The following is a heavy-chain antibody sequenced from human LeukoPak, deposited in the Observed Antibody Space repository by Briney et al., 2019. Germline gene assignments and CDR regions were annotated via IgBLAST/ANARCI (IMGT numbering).Heavy chain of an antibody. CDR3: AKAYSSSQGDWFDP. D-gene: IGHD6-13*01. Sequence: GGSLRLSCAASGFTFSSYGMHWVRQAPGKGLEWVAVISYDGSNKYYADSVKGRFTISRDNSKNTLYLQMNSLRAEDTAVYYCAKAYSSSQGDWFDPWGQGTLVTVSS. J-gene: IGHJ5*02. CDR2: ISYDGSNK. CDR1: GFTFSSYG. V-gene: IGHV3-30*18.